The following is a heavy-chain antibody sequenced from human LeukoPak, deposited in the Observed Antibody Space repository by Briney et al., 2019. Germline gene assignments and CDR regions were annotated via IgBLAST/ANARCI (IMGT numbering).Heavy chain of an antibody. CDR2: ISGSGGST. Sequence: GGSPRLSCAASGFTFSSYAMSWVRQAPGKGLEWVSAISGSGGSTYYADSVKGRFTISRDNSKNTLCLQMNSLRAEDTAVYYCATRYCSGGSCYRFDPWGQGTLVTVSS. CDR3: ATRYCSGGSCYRFDP. J-gene: IGHJ5*02. CDR1: GFTFSSYA. D-gene: IGHD2-15*01. V-gene: IGHV3-23*01.